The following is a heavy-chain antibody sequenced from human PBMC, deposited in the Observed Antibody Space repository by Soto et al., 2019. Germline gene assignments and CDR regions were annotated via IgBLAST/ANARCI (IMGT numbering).Heavy chain of an antibody. D-gene: IGHD2-21*02. V-gene: IGHV1-69*13. J-gene: IGHJ4*02. Sequence: ASVKVSCKASGGTFSSYAISWVRQAPGQGLEWMGGIIPIFGTANYAQKFQGRVTITADESTSTACMELSSLRSEDTAVYYCARDSVVVTALDYWGQGTLVTVSS. CDR1: GGTFSSYA. CDR2: IIPIFGTA. CDR3: ARDSVVVTALDY.